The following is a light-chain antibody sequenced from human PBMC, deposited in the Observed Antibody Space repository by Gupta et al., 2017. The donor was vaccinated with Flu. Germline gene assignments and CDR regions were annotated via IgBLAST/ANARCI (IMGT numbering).Light chain of an antibody. J-gene: IGKJ4*02. CDR1: QDISNY. Sequence: DIQMTQSPSSLSASVGDRVTITCQASQDISNYLNWYQQKPGKAPKLLIYDASNLETGVPSRFSGSGSGTDFTFTISSLQPEDIATYYCQQYDKLPALTFGEGTKVEIK. CDR3: QQYDKLPALT. CDR2: DAS. V-gene: IGKV1-33*01.